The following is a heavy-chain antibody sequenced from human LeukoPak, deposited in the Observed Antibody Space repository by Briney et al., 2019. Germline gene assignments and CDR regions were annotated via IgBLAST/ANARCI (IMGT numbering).Heavy chain of an antibody. Sequence: GGSLRLSCAASGFTFSSYSMNWVRQAPGKGLEWVSSISSSSSYIYYADSVKGRFTISRDNAKNTLYLQMNSLRAEDTAVCYCARENYDISRYYYYMDVWGKGTTVTVSS. CDR2: ISSSSSYI. D-gene: IGHD3-9*01. CDR3: ARENYDISRYYYYMDV. V-gene: IGHV3-21*01. CDR1: GFTFSSYS. J-gene: IGHJ6*03.